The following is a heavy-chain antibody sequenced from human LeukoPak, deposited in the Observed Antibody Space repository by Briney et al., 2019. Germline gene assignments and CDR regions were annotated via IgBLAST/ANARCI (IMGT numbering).Heavy chain of an antibody. CDR2: VSYDGSHK. D-gene: IGHD3-22*01. CDR1: GLTFNHHA. Sequence: PGRSLRLSCAASGLTFNHHAMHWVRQAPGEGLEWVAVVSYDGSHKYYSDSVKGRFTISRDNSKNTLYLEMNSLRAEDTAVYYCAKDRHHYDTSGYYYNYYYYGMDVWGQGTTVTVSS. V-gene: IGHV3-30*18. CDR3: AKDRHHYDTSGYYYNYYYYGMDV. J-gene: IGHJ6*02.